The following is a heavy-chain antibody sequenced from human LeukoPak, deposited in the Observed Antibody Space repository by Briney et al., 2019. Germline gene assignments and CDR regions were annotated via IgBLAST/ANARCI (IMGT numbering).Heavy chain of an antibody. V-gene: IGHV4-59*01. CDR1: GGSIKNYY. CDR2: VYYTGTT. CDR3: ARQSDPYYHYGLDF. Sequence: SETLSLTCALSGGSIKNYYWSWIRQPLGKGLEWIGYVYYTGTTSYNPSLKSRVTISVETSKNQFSLTLNSATAADTAVYHCARQSDPYYHYGLDFWGQGTTVIVSS. J-gene: IGHJ6*02.